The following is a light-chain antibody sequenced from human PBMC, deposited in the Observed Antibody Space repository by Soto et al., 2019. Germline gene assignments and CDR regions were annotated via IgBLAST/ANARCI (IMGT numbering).Light chain of an antibody. CDR2: AAS. CDR1: QDIGIY. J-gene: IGKJ5*01. CDR3: QQLFDSPIT. Sequence: IQLTQYPSSLSASVGDRVTITCRASQDIGIYLAWYQQKPGKAPNLLIYAASSLQRGVPSRFSGSGSGTEFSLTITSLQPEDFATYYCQQLFDSPITFGQGTRLEIK. V-gene: IGKV1-9*01.